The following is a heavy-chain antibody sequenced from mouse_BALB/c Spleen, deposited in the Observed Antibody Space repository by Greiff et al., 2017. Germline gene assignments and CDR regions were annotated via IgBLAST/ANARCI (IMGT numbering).Heavy chain of an antibody. D-gene: IGHD1-1*01. CDR1: GFSLTSYG. J-gene: IGHJ3*01. V-gene: IGHV2-9*02. Sequence: VQLQQSGPGLVAPSQSLSITCTVSGFSLTSYGVHWVRQPPGKGLEWLGVIWAGGSTNYNSALMSRLSISKDNSKSQVFLKMNSLQTDDTAMYYCARDEFYYGSSLFAYWGQGTLVTVSA. CDR2: IWAGGST. CDR3: ARDEFYYGSSLFAY.